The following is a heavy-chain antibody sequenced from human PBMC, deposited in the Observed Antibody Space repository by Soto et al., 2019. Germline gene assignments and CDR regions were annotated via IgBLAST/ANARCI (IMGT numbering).Heavy chain of an antibody. J-gene: IGHJ6*02. Sequence: GESLKISCKGSGYSFTSYWIIWVRQMPGKGLEWMGRIDPSDSYTNYSPSFQGHVTISADKSISTAYLQWSSLKASDTAMYYCARQQWLESYYYYGMDVWGQGTTVTVSS. CDR3: ARQQWLESYYYYGMDV. CDR1: GYSFTSYW. CDR2: IDPSDSYT. D-gene: IGHD6-19*01. V-gene: IGHV5-10-1*01.